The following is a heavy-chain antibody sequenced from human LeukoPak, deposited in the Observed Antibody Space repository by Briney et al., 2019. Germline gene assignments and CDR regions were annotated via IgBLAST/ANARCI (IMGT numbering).Heavy chain of an antibody. Sequence: ASVKVSCKTSGYTFTDYNMHWVRQAPGQGLEWMGWINPDSGATKYVQKFQGRVTMTRDRSISTAYMELSSLRSDDTAVYYCARYCSRTSCSNDYWGQGTLVTVSS. CDR2: INPDSGAT. V-gene: IGHV1-2*02. D-gene: IGHD2-2*01. CDR1: GYTFTDYN. J-gene: IGHJ4*02. CDR3: ARYCSRTSCSNDY.